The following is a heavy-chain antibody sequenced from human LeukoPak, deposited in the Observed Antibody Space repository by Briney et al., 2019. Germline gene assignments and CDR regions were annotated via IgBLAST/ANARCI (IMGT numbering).Heavy chain of an antibody. CDR2: ISAYNGNT. CDR1: GYTFTSYG. Sequence: GESLKISCKASGYTFTSYGISWVRQAPGQGLEWMGWISAYNGNTNYAQKLQGRVTMTTDTSTSTAYMELRSLRSDDTAVYYCAREPRGIAAAGLGSWGQGTLVTVSS. CDR3: AREPRGIAAAGLGS. V-gene: IGHV1-18*01. J-gene: IGHJ4*02. D-gene: IGHD6-13*01.